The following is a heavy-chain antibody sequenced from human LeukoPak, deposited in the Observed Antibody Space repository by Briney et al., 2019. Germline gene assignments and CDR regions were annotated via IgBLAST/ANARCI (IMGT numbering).Heavy chain of an antibody. J-gene: IGHJ6*03. CDR2: INPNSGGT. V-gene: IGHV1-2*02. Sequence: ASVKVSCKASGYTFTGYYMHWVRQAPGQGLEWMGWINPNSGGTNYAQKFQGRVTMTRDTSISTAYMELSRLRSDDTAVYYCASTSSGWYPHYYYMDVRGKGTTVTVSS. CDR1: GYTFTGYY. CDR3: ASTSSGWYPHYYYMDV. D-gene: IGHD6-19*01.